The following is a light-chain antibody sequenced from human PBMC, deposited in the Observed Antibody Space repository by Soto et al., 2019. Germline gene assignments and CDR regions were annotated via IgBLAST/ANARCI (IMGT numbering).Light chain of an antibody. CDR2: DAS. J-gene: IGKJ5*01. V-gene: IGKV1-13*02. CDR3: QQFDSYSLT. CDR1: QDINSA. Sequence: GDSVTIACRASQDINSALAWYQQKPATAPKLLIYDASNLQRGVPSRFSGSGSGTDFTFTISSLQPEDFATYYCQQFDSYSLTFGQGTRLEIK.